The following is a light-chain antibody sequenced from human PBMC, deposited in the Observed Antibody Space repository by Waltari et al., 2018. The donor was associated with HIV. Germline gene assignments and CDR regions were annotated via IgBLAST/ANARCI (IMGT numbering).Light chain of an antibody. CDR1: LALNNW. Sequence: RMTKTPSSDSASRGAGATITCRASLALNNWLAWYQQRPGKAPNLLIYGASTLRSGVPSRFGGSGSGTEYTLTISNLQPEDFATYYCQQGNGFPYTFGQGTKLEMK. CDR2: GAS. J-gene: IGKJ2*01. CDR3: QQGNGFPYT. V-gene: IGKV1-12*01.